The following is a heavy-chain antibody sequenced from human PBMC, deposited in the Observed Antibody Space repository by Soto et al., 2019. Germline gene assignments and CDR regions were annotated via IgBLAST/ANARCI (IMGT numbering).Heavy chain of an antibody. CDR2: IYSGGST. Sequence: EVQLVESGGGLVQPGGSLRLSCAATGFTVSSNYMSWVRQAPGKGLEWVSVIYSGGSTYYADSVKGRFTISRDNSKNTMYLQMNSLRGEDTAVYFCARVVGYCSGGSCYSWDYYYYYMDVWGKGTPVTVSS. V-gene: IGHV3-66*01. J-gene: IGHJ6*03. D-gene: IGHD2-15*01. CDR3: ARVVGYCSGGSCYSWDYYYYYMDV. CDR1: GFTVSSNY.